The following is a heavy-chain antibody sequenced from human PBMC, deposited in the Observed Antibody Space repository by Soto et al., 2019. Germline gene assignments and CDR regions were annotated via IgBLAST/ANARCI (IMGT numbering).Heavy chain of an antibody. Sequence: QVQLVQSGPEVKKPGASVKVSCKTSGYSFHNYGIIWVRQAPGQGLEWMGWISGQIAKTNYAQKFQGKVTITTDTSTSTAYMELSTLTSDETAMYYCARGPPSGSFSLTPRYWGQGTLVTVSS. CDR2: ISGQIAKT. V-gene: IGHV1-18*04. CDR3: ARGPPSGSFSLTPRY. J-gene: IGHJ4*02. D-gene: IGHD1-26*01. CDR1: GYSFHNYG.